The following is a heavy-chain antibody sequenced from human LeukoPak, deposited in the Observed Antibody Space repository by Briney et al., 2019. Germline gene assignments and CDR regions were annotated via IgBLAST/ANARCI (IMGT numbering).Heavy chain of an antibody. Sequence: ASVKVSCKASGYTFTSYDVNWMRQATRQGLEWMGWVNPNSGHTGYAQKFQGRVTMTTNTSISTAYMELSSLRSEDTAVYYCARGAPGSYCSGGSCPYFDYWGQGTLVSVSS. D-gene: IGHD2-15*01. CDR2: VNPNSGHT. CDR1: GYTFTSYD. J-gene: IGHJ4*02. CDR3: ARGAPGSYCSGGSCPYFDY. V-gene: IGHV1-8*01.